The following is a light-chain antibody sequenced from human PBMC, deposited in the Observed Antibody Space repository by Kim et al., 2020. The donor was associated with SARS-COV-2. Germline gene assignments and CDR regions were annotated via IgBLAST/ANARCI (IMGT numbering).Light chain of an antibody. Sequence: DIQMTQSPSTLSASVGDRVTITCRASQSSDYWLAWYQQKPGKAPKLLIYRASTLQSGVPSRFSGSGSETEFILTISSLQPDDCATYYCQQYSRTPYTFGQGTKLEI. J-gene: IGKJ2*01. CDR1: QSSDYW. V-gene: IGKV1-5*03. CDR2: RAS. CDR3: QQYSRTPYT.